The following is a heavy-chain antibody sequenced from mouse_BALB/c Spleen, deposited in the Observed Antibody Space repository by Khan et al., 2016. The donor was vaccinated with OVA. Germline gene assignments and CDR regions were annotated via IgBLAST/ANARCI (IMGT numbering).Heavy chain of an antibody. CDR1: GYSITSDYA. CDR3: ARVYGGDFDY. D-gene: IGHD1-1*01. CDR2: ISYSGNT. V-gene: IGHV3-2*02. J-gene: IGHJ2*01. Sequence: QLEESGPGLVKPSQSLSLICTVTGYSITSDYAWNWIRQFPGNKLEWMGFISYSGNTKYNPSLKSRISITRDTSKNQFFLQLNSVTTEDTATYYCARVYGGDFDYWGQGTTLTVFS.